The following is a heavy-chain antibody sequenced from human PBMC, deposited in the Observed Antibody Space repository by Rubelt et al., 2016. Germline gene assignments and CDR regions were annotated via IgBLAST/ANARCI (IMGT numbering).Heavy chain of an antibody. Sequence: QVQLQESGPGLVKPSETLSLTCTVSGGSISSYYWSWIRQPPGKGLEWIGYIYYSGGTYYNPSLKSGVTMSGDTSKNQFSLRLSSVAAADTAVFYCARIGYYFDYWGQGSLVTVSS. CDR1: GGSISSYY. D-gene: IGHD1-26*01. V-gene: IGHV4-59*04. J-gene: IGHJ4*02. CDR3: ARIGYYFDY. CDR2: IYYSGGT.